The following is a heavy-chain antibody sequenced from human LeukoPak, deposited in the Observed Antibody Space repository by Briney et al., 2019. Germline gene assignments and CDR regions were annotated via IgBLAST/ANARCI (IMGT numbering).Heavy chain of an antibody. V-gene: IGHV3-23*01. D-gene: IGHD3-3*01. CDR2: ISCSGGST. CDR3: AKDGPFGYYDFWSGYYFDY. CDR1: GFTFSSYA. Sequence: GGSLRLSCAASGFTFSSYAMSWVRQAPGKGLEWVSAISCSGGSTYYADSVKGRLTISRDNSKNTLYLQMNSLRAEDTAVYYCAKDGPFGYYDFWSGYYFDYWGQGTLVTVSS. J-gene: IGHJ4*02.